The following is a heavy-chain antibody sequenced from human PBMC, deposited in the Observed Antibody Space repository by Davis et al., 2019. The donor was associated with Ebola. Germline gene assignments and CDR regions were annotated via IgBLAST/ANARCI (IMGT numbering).Heavy chain of an antibody. CDR2: ISGSGGTT. CDR3: ARNDFTMVRGRLGHYYYYYGMDV. Sequence: GESLKISCTDSVITFSSYAMTWVRQAPGKGLEWVSAISGSGGTTYYAGSVKGRFTVSRDNSKKTMYLQVNSLRVEDTALYYCARNDFTMVRGRLGHYYYYYGMDVWGQGTTVAVSS. D-gene: IGHD3-10*01. CDR1: VITFSSYA. J-gene: IGHJ6*02. V-gene: IGHV3-23*01.